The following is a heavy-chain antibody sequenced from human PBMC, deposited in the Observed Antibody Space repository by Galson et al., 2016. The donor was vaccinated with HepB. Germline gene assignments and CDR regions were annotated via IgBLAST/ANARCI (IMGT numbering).Heavy chain of an antibody. CDR2: MIPNSGTT. D-gene: IGHD5-24*01. J-gene: IGHJ4*02. V-gene: IGHV1-8*01. CDR3: AKMSRPDY. Sequence: SVKVSCKASGFTFTTYDINWVRQATGQGLEWLGWMIPNSGTTGYAQKFQGRVTMTRNTSISTAYMELSSLRSEDTAVYYCAKMSRPDYWGRGTLVTVSS. CDR1: GFTFTTYD.